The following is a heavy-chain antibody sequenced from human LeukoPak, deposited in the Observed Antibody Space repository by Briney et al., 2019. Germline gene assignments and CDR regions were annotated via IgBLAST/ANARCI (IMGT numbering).Heavy chain of an antibody. Sequence: GESLKISCKGSGYSFTSYWIGWVRQMPGKGLEWMGIIYPGDSDTRHSPSFQGQVTISADKSISTAYLQWSSLKASDTAMYYCARMYYYDSSGYLRYYFDYWGQGTLVTVSS. CDR1: GYSFTSYW. CDR3: ARMYYYDSSGYLRYYFDY. V-gene: IGHV5-51*01. CDR2: IYPGDSDT. D-gene: IGHD3-22*01. J-gene: IGHJ4*02.